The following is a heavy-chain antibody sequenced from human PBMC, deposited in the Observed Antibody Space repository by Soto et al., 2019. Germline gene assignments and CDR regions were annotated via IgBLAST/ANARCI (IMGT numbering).Heavy chain of an antibody. D-gene: IGHD3-9*01. CDR3: AAEGGGIYDTPPSD. CDR2: IVVGSGNT. J-gene: IGHJ4*02. V-gene: IGHV1-58*01. CDR1: GFTFTSSA. Sequence: GASVKVSCKASGFTFTSSAVQWVRQARGQRLEWIGWIVVGSGNTNYAQKFQERVTITRXXXXSXXXMXLXXLRXEXTAVYYCAAEGGGIYDTPPSDWGQGTLVTVSS.